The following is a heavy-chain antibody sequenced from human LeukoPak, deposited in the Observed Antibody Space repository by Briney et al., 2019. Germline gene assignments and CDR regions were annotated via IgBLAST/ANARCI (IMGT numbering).Heavy chain of an antibody. CDR1: GFTFSSYS. D-gene: IGHD3-9*01. J-gene: IGHJ4*02. V-gene: IGHV3-21*04. Sequence: GGSLRLSCAASGFTFSSYSMNWVRQAPGKGLEWVSSISSSSSYIYYADSVKGRFTISRDKAKNSLYLQMNSLQSEDTAMFYCAVWLAGVCYWGQGTLVTVSS. CDR3: AVWLAGVCY. CDR2: ISSSSSYI.